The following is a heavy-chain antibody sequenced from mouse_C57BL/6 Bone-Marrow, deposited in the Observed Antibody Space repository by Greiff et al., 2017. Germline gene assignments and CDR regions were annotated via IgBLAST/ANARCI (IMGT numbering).Heavy chain of an antibody. Sequence: VQLQQSGAELARPGASVKMSCKASGYTFTSYTMHWVKQRPGQGLEWIGYINPSSGYTKYNQKFKDKATLTADKSSSTAYMRLSSLTSEDSAVYYCAKSYGPFAYWGQGTLVTVAA. V-gene: IGHV1-4*01. CDR1: GYTFTSYT. CDR3: AKSYGPFAY. D-gene: IGHD1-1*02. J-gene: IGHJ3*01. CDR2: INPSSGYT.